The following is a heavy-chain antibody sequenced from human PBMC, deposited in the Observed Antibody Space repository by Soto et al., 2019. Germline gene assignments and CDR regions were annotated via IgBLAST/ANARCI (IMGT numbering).Heavy chain of an antibody. J-gene: IGHJ5*02. CDR2: IIPMYGPA. Sequence: QVPLVQSGAEVKKPGTSVTFSCKASVGTFSSYAIHWARQAPGQGLEWMGGIIPMYGPAKYAQRFQGRVTSTADESTAPVDMELSSLTSRDTAVYYCARVTCMVRGVIDNGFDPWGHGTLVTVSS. V-gene: IGHV1-69*01. CDR3: ARVTCMVRGVIDNGFDP. CDR1: VGTFSSYA. D-gene: IGHD3-10*01.